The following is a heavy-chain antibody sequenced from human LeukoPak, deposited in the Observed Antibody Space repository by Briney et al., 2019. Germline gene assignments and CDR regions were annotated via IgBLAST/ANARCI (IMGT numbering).Heavy chain of an antibody. D-gene: IGHD5-12*01. CDR2: INNDGSST. CDR3: ARSGYDVLGGNFFDY. V-gene: IGHV3-74*01. CDR1: GFTFSSYW. J-gene: IGHJ4*02. Sequence: GGSLRLSCAASGFTFSSYWMHWVRQAPGKGLVWVSLINNDGSSTNYADSVKGRFTISRDNAKKMLYLEMNSLRDEDTAVYYCARSGYDVLGGNFFDYWGQGTLVTVSS.